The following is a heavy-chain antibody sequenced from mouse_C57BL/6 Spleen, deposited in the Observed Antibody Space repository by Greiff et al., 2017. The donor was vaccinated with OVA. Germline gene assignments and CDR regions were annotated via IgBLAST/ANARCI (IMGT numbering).Heavy chain of an antibody. CDR3: ARKDYGPYCDD. D-gene: IGHD1-1*01. Sequence: QVQLQQPGAELVKPGASVKLSCKASGYTFTSYWMHWVKQRPGQGLEWIGMIHPNSGSTNYNEKFKSKATLTVDESSSTAYMQLSSLTSEDSAVYYCARKDYGPYCDDWGQGTTLTVAS. V-gene: IGHV1-64*01. CDR2: IHPNSGST. CDR1: GYTFTSYW. J-gene: IGHJ2*01.